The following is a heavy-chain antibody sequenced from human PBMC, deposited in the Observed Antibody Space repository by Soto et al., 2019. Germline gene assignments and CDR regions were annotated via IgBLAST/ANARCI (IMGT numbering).Heavy chain of an antibody. Sequence: QVQLVESGGGVVQPGRSLRLSCAASGFTFSNYAMHWVRQAPGKGLEWVAVISFDGSKTYYADSVKGRFTISRDDSKSTLYLQMSSLRLEDTAVYYCARVGSSSWNHWYFDLWGSGTLVTVSS. CDR3: ARVGSSSWNHWYFDL. J-gene: IGHJ2*01. CDR1: GFTFSNYA. CDR2: ISFDGSKT. D-gene: IGHD6-13*01. V-gene: IGHV3-30-3*01.